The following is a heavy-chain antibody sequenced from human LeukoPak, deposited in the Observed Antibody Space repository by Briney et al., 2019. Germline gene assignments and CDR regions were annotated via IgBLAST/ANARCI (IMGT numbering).Heavy chain of an antibody. CDR2: ISSSGSTI. Sequence: GGSLRLFCAASGFTFSSYEMNWVRQAPGKGLEGVSYISSSGSTIYYADSVKGRFTISRDNAKNSLYLQMNSLRAEDTAVYYYARGQQLLPYDWFDPWGQGTLVTVSS. J-gene: IGHJ5*02. V-gene: IGHV3-48*03. D-gene: IGHD6-13*01. CDR3: ARGQQLLPYDWFDP. CDR1: GFTFSSYE.